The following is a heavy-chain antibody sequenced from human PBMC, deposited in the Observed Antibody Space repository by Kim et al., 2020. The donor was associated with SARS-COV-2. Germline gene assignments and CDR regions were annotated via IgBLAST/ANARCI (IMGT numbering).Heavy chain of an antibody. Sequence: GGSLRLSCAASGFTFSSYEMNWVRQAPGKGLEWVSYISSSGSTIYYADSVKGRFTISRDNAKNSLYLQMNSLRAEDTAVYYCARVLEDIVATTGAFDIWGQGTMVTVSS. D-gene: IGHD5-12*01. CDR1: GFTFSSYE. J-gene: IGHJ3*02. CDR3: ARVLEDIVATTGAFDI. CDR2: ISSSGSTI. V-gene: IGHV3-48*03.